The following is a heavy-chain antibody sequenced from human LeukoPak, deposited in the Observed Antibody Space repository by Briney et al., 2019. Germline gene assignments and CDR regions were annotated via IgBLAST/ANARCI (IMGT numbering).Heavy chain of an antibody. CDR1: GFIFSNYA. CDR2: ISSSGSPI. V-gene: IGHV3-11*01. J-gene: IGHJ3*02. Sequence: PGGSLRLSWAASGFIFSNYAMSWIRQASGKGLEWVSYISSSGSPIYYADSVKGRFTISRDNSKNTLYLQMNSLRAEDTAVYYCARGGSYLSAFDIWGQGTMVTVSS. CDR3: ARGGSYLSAFDI. D-gene: IGHD1-26*01.